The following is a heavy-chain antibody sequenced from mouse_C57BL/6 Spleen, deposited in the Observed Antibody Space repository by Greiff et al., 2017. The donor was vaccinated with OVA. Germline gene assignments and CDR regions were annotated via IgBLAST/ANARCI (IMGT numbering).Heavy chain of an antibody. CDR1: GYAFSSYW. V-gene: IGHV1-80*01. D-gene: IGHD6-1*01. J-gene: IGHJ2*01. Sequence: VQLQQSGAELVKPGASVKISCKASGYAFSSYWMNWVKQRPGKGLEWIGQIYPGDGDTNYNGKFKGKATLTADQSSSTAYMQLSSLTSEDSAVYFCARVPQGDYFDYWGQGTTLTVSS. CDR3: ARVPQGDYFDY. CDR2: IYPGDGDT.